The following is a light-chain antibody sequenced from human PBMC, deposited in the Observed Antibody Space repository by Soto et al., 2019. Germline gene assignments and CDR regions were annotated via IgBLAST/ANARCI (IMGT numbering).Light chain of an antibody. CDR1: QSVSSSY. J-gene: IGKJ1*01. CDR2: GAS. V-gene: IGKV3-20*01. Sequence: IVLPQSPSTLSLSPGERATLSCMSIQSVSSSYLAWYQQKPGQAPRLLIYGASSRATGIPDRFSGSGSGTDFTLTISRLEPEDFAVYYCQQYGSSPPWTFGQGTKVDIK. CDR3: QQYGSSPPWT.